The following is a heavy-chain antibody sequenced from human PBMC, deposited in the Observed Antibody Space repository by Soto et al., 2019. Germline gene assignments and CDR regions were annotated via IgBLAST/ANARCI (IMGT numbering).Heavy chain of an antibody. J-gene: IGHJ6*02. V-gene: IGHV3-21*01. D-gene: IGHD3-10*02. CDR2: ISTTRTYI. Sequence: EVQLVESGGGLVKPGGSLRLSGPAPGFPLSGEAMNWVRKPPGKGLEWVPSISTTRTYIYYADSVKGRFTISRDNANNSLHLQMNDLRAEDTAVYYCARDYVMDVWGQGTTVTVSS. CDR1: GFPLSGEA. CDR3: ARDYVMDV.